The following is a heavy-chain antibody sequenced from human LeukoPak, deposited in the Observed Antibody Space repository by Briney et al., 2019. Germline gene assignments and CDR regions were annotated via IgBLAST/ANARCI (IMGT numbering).Heavy chain of an antibody. CDR3: ARVPVGRSGCLDY. J-gene: IGHJ4*02. D-gene: IGHD6-19*01. Sequence: SETLSLTCTVSGGSISNKYWSWIRQPPGKGLEWIGYIYYSGSTNYNPSLKSRVTISLDTSNNQFSLKLSSVTAADTAMYYCARVPVGRSGCLDYWGQGTLVTVSS. CDR2: IYYSGST. V-gene: IGHV4-59*12. CDR1: GGSISNKY.